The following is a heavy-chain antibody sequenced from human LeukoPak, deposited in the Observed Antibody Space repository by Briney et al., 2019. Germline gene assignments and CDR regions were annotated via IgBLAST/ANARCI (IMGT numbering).Heavy chain of an antibody. Sequence: SSETLSLTCAVSGGSISSGGYSWSWIRQPPGKGLEWIGYIYYSGSTNYNPSLKSRVTISVDTSKNQFSLKLSSVTAADTAVYYCARKGQLSAFDIWGQGTMVTVSS. D-gene: IGHD5-18*01. CDR2: IYYSGST. J-gene: IGHJ3*02. V-gene: IGHV4-61*08. CDR1: GGSISSGGYS. CDR3: ARKGQLSAFDI.